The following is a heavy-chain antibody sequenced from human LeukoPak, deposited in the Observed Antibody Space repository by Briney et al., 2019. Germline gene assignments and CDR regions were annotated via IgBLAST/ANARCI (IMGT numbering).Heavy chain of an antibody. CDR3: AKRIQSALATGY. Sequence: GGSLRLSCAASGFIVSNYAMTWVRQAPGKGLEWVSTISGSDGATYYADSVKGRFTIFRDDSKNTLYLQMNSLRAEDTAVYYCAKRIQSALATGYWGQGTLVTVSS. D-gene: IGHD5-18*01. V-gene: IGHV3-23*01. CDR2: ISGSDGAT. CDR1: GFIVSNYA. J-gene: IGHJ4*02.